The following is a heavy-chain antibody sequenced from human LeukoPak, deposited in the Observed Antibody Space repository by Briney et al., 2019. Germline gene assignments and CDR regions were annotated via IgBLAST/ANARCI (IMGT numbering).Heavy chain of an antibody. D-gene: IGHD3-16*02. CDR2: INHSGST. V-gene: IGHV4-34*01. CDR3: ARAGWYDYVWGSYRSYGFDY. CDR1: GGSFSGYY. J-gene: IGHJ4*02. Sequence: SETLSLTCAVYGGSFSGYYWSWIRQPPGKGLEWIGEINHSGSTNYNPSLKSRVTISVDTSKNQFSLKLSSVTAADTAVYYCARAGWYDYVWGSYRSYGFDYLGQGTLVTGSS.